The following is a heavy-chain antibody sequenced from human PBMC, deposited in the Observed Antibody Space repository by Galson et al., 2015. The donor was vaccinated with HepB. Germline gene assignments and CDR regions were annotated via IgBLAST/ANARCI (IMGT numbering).Heavy chain of an antibody. CDR1: GFTFSSYC. J-gene: IGHJ4*02. V-gene: IGHV3-7*01. CDR2: IKREGSEK. Sequence: SLRLSCAASGFTFSSYCMTWVRQAPGKGLEWVANIKREGSEKYYVDSVKGRFTISRDNAKNSLYLQMNSLRVEDTAVYYCARGGRYTSSSFAAEFDSWGQGTLVTVSS. CDR3: ARGGRYTSSSFAAEFDS. D-gene: IGHD6-6*01.